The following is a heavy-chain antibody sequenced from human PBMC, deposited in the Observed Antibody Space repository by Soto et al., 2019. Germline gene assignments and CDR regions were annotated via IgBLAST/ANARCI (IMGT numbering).Heavy chain of an antibody. D-gene: IGHD3-3*01. J-gene: IGHJ3*02. Sequence: GASVKVSCKASGYTFTSYYMHWVRQAPGQGLEWMGIINPSGGSTSYAQKFQGRVTMTRDTSTSTVYMELSSLRSEDTAVYYCARLEMYYDFWSGYYLGSRRRRDAFDIWGQGTMVTVSS. CDR1: GYTFTSYY. CDR3: ARLEMYYDFWSGYYLGSRRRRDAFDI. V-gene: IGHV1-46*01. CDR2: INPSGGST.